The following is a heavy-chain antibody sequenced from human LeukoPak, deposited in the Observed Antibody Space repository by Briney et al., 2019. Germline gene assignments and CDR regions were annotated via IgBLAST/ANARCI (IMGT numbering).Heavy chain of an antibody. J-gene: IGHJ3*02. Sequence: PSETLSLTCTVSGGSISSSSYYWGWIRQPPGKGLEWIGSIYYSGSTYYNPSLKSRVTISADTSKNQFSLKLSSVTAADTAVYYCARPLYETYYYDSSGPRDAFDIWGQGTMVTVSS. CDR1: GGSISSSSYY. CDR2: IYYSGST. D-gene: IGHD3-22*01. V-gene: IGHV4-39*01. CDR3: ARPLYETYYYDSSGPRDAFDI.